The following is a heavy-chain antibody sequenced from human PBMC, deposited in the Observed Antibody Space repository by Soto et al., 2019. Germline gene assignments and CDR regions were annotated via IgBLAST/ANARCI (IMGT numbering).Heavy chain of an antibody. CDR2: INAGNGNT. V-gene: IGHV1-3*01. J-gene: IGHJ5*02. Sequence: ASVKVSCKASGYTFTSYAMHWVRQAPGQRLEWMGWINAGNGNTKYSQKFQGRVTTTRDTSASTAYMELSSLRSEDTAVYYCARGYGGPIGWFDPWGQGTLVTVSS. CDR1: GYTFTSYA. D-gene: IGHD3-16*01. CDR3: ARGYGGPIGWFDP.